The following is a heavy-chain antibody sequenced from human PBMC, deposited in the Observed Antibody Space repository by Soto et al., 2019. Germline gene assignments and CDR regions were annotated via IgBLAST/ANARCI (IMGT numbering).Heavy chain of an antibody. CDR1: GYTFTSYG. V-gene: IGHV1-18*01. D-gene: IGHD1-26*01. J-gene: IGHJ4*01. Sequence: QVQLVQSGAEVKKPGASVKVSCKASGYTFTSYGISWVRQAPGQGLEWMGWISAYNGNTNYAQKLQSRVTMTTDTSSSPTYVELSSLRYDDTVEYYCAKPHSGSHLFDYWRHGNPVTVSS. CDR3: AKPHSGSHLFDY. CDR2: ISAYNGNT.